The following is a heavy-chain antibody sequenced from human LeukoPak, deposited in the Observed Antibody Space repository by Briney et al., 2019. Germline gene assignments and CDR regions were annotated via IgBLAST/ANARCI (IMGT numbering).Heavy chain of an antibody. CDR1: GGSISSSSYY. J-gene: IGHJ4*02. Sequence: SETLSLTCTVSGGSISSSSYYWGWIRQPLGKGLEWIGSIYYSGSTYYNPSLKSRVTISVDTSKNQFSLKLSSVTAADTAVYYCARGGSMTTVTIDYRGQGTLVTVSS. CDR3: ARGGSMTTVTIDY. V-gene: IGHV4-39*07. CDR2: IYYSGST. D-gene: IGHD4-17*01.